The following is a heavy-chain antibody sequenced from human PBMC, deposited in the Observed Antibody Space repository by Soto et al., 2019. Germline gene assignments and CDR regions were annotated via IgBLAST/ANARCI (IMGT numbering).Heavy chain of an antibody. CDR3: ARSYFGYVMYYGMDA. D-gene: IGHD5-12*01. CDR2: INPNSGGT. CDR1: GYTVTGYY. V-gene: IGHV1-2*02. Sequence: GASVKVSCKASGYTVTGYYMHWVRPAPGQGLEWMGWINPNSGGTNYAQKFQGRVTMTRDTSISTAYMELSRLRSDDTAVYYCARSYFGYVMYYGMDARGLRATLPISS. J-gene: IGHJ6*02.